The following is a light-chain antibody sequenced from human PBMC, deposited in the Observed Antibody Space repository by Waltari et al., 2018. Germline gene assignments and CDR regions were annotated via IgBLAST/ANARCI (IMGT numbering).Light chain of an antibody. CDR3: SSSTSTRHSVI. Sequence: QSALTQPASVSGSPGQSNTISCTGTSSDVGGYNYVTWYQQHPGKAPKLMIYDVSNRPSGVSIRLSHARSGHSASLTLFGLQAEGEADCYCSSSTSTRHSVIFGGGAKLTVL. V-gene: IGLV2-14*03. CDR2: DVS. J-gene: IGLJ2*01. CDR1: SSDVGGYNY.